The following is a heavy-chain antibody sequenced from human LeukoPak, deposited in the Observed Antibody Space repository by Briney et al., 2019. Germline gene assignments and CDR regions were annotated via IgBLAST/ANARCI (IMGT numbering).Heavy chain of an antibody. Sequence: SETLSLTCTVSGGSISSSSYYWGWIRQPPGKGLEWIGSIYYSGSTYYNPSLKSRITISVDTSKNQFSLKLSSVTAADTAVYYCASPPGGLVGATSHDAFDIWGQGTMVTVSS. CDR2: IYYSGST. CDR1: GGSISSSSYY. J-gene: IGHJ3*02. V-gene: IGHV4-39*01. CDR3: ASPPGGLVGATSHDAFDI. D-gene: IGHD1-26*01.